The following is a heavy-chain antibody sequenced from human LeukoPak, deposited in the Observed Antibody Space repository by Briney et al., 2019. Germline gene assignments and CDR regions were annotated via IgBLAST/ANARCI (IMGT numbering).Heavy chain of an antibody. Sequence: SVKVSCKASGGTFSSYANSWVRQAPGQGLEWMGRIIPILGIANYAQKFQGRVTITADKSTSTAYMELSSLRSEDTAVYYCARVRPPHAFDIWGQGTMVTVSS. CDR3: ARVRPPHAFDI. CDR2: IIPILGIA. CDR1: GGTFSSYA. J-gene: IGHJ3*02. V-gene: IGHV1-69*04.